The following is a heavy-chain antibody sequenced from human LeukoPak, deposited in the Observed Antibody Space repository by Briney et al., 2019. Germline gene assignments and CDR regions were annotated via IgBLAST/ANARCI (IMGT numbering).Heavy chain of an antibody. Sequence: GGSLRLSCAASGFTFDDYGMSWVRQAPEKGLEWVSGINWNGGSTGYADSVKGRFTISRDNAKNSLYLQMNSLRAEDTALYYCARDSDYDILIDYSPFDYWGQGTLVTVSS. D-gene: IGHD3-9*01. CDR1: GFTFDDYG. CDR2: INWNGGST. V-gene: IGHV3-20*04. CDR3: ARDSDYDILIDYSPFDY. J-gene: IGHJ4*02.